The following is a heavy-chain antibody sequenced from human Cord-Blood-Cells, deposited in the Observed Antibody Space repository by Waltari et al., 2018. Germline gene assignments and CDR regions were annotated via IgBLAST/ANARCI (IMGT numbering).Heavy chain of an antibody. Sequence: QLQLQESGPGLVKPSETLSLTCTVSGGSISSSSYYWGWIRQPPGKGLEWIGSIYYSGRTYYHPSLNGRVTISVDTSKNQFSLKLSSVTAADTAVYYCARGRRGAGDYWGQGTLVTVSS. V-gene: IGHV4-39*01. D-gene: IGHD6-19*01. CDR2: IYYSGRT. CDR1: GGSISSSSYY. CDR3: ARGRRGAGDY. J-gene: IGHJ4*02.